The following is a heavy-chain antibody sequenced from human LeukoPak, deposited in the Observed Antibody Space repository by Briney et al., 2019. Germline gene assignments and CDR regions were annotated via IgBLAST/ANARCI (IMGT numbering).Heavy chain of an antibody. CDR3: ARAASTGAQGYYGMDV. J-gene: IGHJ6*02. CDR1: GGSFSGYY. V-gene: IGHV4-34*01. CDR2: INHSGST. D-gene: IGHD1-26*01. Sequence: SETLSLTCAVYGGSFSGYYWSWIRQLPGKGLEWIGEINHSGSTNYNPSLKSRVTISVDTSKNQFSLKLSSVTAADTAVYYCARAASTGAQGYYGMDVWGQGTTVTVSS.